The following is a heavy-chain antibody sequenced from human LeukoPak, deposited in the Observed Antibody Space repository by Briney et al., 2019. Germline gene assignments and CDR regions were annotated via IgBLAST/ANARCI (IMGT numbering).Heavy chain of an antibody. V-gene: IGHV4-59*01. Sequence: SETLSLTCTVSGGSISSYYWSWIRQPPGKGLEWIGYTYYSGSTNYNPSLKSRVTISVDTSKNQFSLKLSSVTAADTAVYYCARFIVGADDAFDIWGQGTMVTVSS. J-gene: IGHJ3*02. CDR2: TYYSGST. D-gene: IGHD1-26*01. CDR1: GGSISSYY. CDR3: ARFIVGADDAFDI.